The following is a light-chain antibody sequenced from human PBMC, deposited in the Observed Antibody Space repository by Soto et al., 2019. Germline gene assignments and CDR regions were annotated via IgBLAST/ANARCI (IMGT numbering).Light chain of an antibody. CDR1: QSISNW. J-gene: IGKJ1*01. V-gene: IGKV1-5*01. Sequence: DIQITQSPSTLSASIEDRVAITGRASQSISNWLAWYQQKPGKAPKFLIYDASSLESGVPSRFSGSGSGTEFTLTISSLQPDDFATYYCQQYNSYSTFGQGTKVDI. CDR3: QQYNSYST. CDR2: DAS.